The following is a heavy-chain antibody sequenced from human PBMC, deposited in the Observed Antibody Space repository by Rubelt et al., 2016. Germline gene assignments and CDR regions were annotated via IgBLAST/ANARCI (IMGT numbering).Heavy chain of an antibody. CDR1: GYTFTTYG. D-gene: IGHD4-23*01. J-gene: IGHJ4*02. CDR3: AITRPDYGGHSWAKGNDY. Sequence: QVQLVQSGAEVKKPGASVKVSCKASGYTFTTYGISWVRPAPGHGLAWMGWISTYNGNTNCAQKRQGRDTMTTETSTSTAYMELRSLRSDDTAVYYWAITRPDYGGHSWAKGNDYWGQGTLVTVSS. CDR2: ISTYNGNT. V-gene: IGHV1-18*01.